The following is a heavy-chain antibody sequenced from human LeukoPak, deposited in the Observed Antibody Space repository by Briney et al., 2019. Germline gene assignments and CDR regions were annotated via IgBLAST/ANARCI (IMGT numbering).Heavy chain of an antibody. CDR3: AKDTAIRSGSYYRYFDY. Sequence: GRFLRLSCAASGFTFDDYAMHWVRQAPGKGLEWVSGISWNSDSIGYADSVKGRFTISRDNAKNSLYLQMNSLRAEDTALYYCAKDTAIRSGSYYRYFDYWGQGTLVTVSS. CDR1: GFTFDDYA. V-gene: IGHV3-9*01. CDR2: ISWNSDSI. D-gene: IGHD1-26*01. J-gene: IGHJ4*02.